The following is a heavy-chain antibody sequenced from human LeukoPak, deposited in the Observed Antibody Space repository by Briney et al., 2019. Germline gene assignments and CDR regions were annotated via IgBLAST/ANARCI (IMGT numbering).Heavy chain of an antibody. CDR3: ARDVDEILTGYIY. CDR1: GFTVSTYY. D-gene: IGHD3-9*01. CDR2: IYSSGST. Sequence: GGSLRLSCAASGFTVSTYYMTWVRQAPGKGLEWVSVIYSSGSTYYADSVKGRFTISRDISKNTLYLQMNSLRAEDTAVYYCARDVDEILTGYIYWGEGTLVTVSS. J-gene: IGHJ4*02. V-gene: IGHV3-53*01.